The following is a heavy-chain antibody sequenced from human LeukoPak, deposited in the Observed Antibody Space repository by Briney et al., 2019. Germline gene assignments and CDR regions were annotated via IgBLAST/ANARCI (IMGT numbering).Heavy chain of an antibody. J-gene: IGHJ1*01. Sequence: ASVKVSCKASGYTFTGYYMHWVRQAPGQGLEWMGWINPNSGGTNYAQKFQGRVTMTRDTSISTAYMELSRLRSDDTAVYYCARGLRRRWLQLEAEYFQHWGQGTLVTVSS. CDR3: ARGLRRRWLQLEAEYFQH. CDR2: INPNSGGT. V-gene: IGHV1-2*02. CDR1: GYTFTGYY. D-gene: IGHD5-24*01.